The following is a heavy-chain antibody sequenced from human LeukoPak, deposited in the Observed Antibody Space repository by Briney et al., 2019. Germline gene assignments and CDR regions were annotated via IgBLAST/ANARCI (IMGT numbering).Heavy chain of an antibody. CDR2: IHDSGST. V-gene: IGHV4-30-4*02. CDR1: GGSISSGDHY. Sequence: SETLSLTCTVSGGSISSGDHYWSWIRQPPGKGLEWIGYIHDSGSTYYNPSLKSRLAMSVDTSKNQFSLKLSSVTAADTAVYYCAREGDAFDTWGQGTMVTVSS. J-gene: IGHJ3*02. CDR3: AREGDAFDT.